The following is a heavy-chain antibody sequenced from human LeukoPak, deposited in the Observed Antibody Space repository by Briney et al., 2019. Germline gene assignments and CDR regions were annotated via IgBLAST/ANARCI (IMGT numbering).Heavy chain of an antibody. CDR2: ISGSGGDT. D-gene: IGHD3-3*01. Sequence: GGSLRLSCAASGFTFSNFLMTWVRQAPGKGPEWVSAISGSGGDTYYADSVKGRFTISRDNSKNTLYLQMNSLRAEDTAVYYCARNIWSGYYFFGYWGQGTLVTVSS. CDR1: GFTFSNFL. V-gene: IGHV3-23*01. J-gene: IGHJ4*02. CDR3: ARNIWSGYYFFGY.